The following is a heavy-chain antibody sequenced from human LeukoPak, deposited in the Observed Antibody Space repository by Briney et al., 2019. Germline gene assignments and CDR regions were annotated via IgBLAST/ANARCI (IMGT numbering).Heavy chain of an antibody. J-gene: IGHJ4*02. D-gene: IGHD2-21*01. CDR1: GGTFNNYG. Sequence: SVKVSCKASGGTFNNYGFSWVRQAPGQGLEWMGGIIPMFGTVSYAQKFQGRVTVTTDASTSTAYLELSSLRFEDTAVYYCARGTKLWSVAVDYWGQGTLVTVSS. CDR3: ARGTKLWSVAVDY. V-gene: IGHV1-69*05. CDR2: IIPMFGTV.